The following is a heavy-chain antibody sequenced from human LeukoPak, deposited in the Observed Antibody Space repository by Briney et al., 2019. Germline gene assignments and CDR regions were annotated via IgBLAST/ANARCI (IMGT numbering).Heavy chain of an antibody. V-gene: IGHV1-18*01. Sequence: GASVKISCKASGYTFTSYGISWVRQAPGQGLEWMGWISAYNGNTNYAQKLQGRVTMTTDTSTSTAYMELRSLRSDDTAVYYCARQGPILWFGESTQTDPYYYYYMDVWGKGTTVTISS. CDR2: ISAYNGNT. CDR3: ARQGPILWFGESTQTDPYYYYYMDV. J-gene: IGHJ6*03. D-gene: IGHD3-10*01. CDR1: GYTFTSYG.